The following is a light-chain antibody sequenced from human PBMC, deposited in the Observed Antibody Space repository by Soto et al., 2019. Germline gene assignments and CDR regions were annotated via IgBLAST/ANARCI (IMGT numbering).Light chain of an antibody. V-gene: IGKV4-1*01. CDR3: QQYYSTPLT. CDR2: WAS. J-gene: IGKJ4*01. Sequence: SLMTQSPSSLAVSLGERATINCNSSQSVLYSSNNKNYLAWYQQKPGQPPKLLIYWASTRESGVPDRFSGSGSGTDFTLTISSLQAEDVAVYYCQQYYSTPLTFGGGTKVDIK. CDR1: QSVLYSSNNKNY.